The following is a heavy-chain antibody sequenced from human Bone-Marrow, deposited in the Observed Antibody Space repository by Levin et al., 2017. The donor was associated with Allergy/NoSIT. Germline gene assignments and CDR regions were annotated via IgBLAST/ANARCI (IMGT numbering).Heavy chain of an antibody. CDR3: ARRGVGYDYVDAFDI. Sequence: SGPTLVKPTQTLTLTCTFSGFSLSTSGMCVSWIRQPPGKALEWLALIDWEDDKKYSTSLKTRLSISKDTSKNQVVLTMTNMDPVDTATYYCARRGVGYDYVDAFDIWGQGTRVTVSS. D-gene: IGHD5-12*01. CDR2: IDWEDDK. J-gene: IGHJ3*02. V-gene: IGHV2-70*01. CDR1: GFSLSTSGMC.